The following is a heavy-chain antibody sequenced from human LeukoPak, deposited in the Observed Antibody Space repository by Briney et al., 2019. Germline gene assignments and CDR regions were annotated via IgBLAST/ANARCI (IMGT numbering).Heavy chain of an antibody. D-gene: IGHD3-16*01. CDR3: ARELGGGYFDY. Sequence: GGSLRLSCAASGFTFSSYEMNWVRQAPGKGLEWVSYISSSVSTIYYADSVKGRFTISRDNAKNSLYLQMNSLRAEDTAVYYCARELGGGYFDYWGQGTLVTVSS. CDR1: GFTFSSYE. V-gene: IGHV3-48*03. J-gene: IGHJ4*02. CDR2: ISSSVSTI.